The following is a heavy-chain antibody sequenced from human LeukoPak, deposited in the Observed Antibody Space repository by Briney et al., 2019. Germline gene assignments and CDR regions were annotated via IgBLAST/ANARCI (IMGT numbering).Heavy chain of an antibody. CDR3: ARHSGVSGSYEDY. Sequence: SETLSLTCAVYGGSFSGYYWSWIRQPPGKGLEWIGYIYYIGSTNYNPSLKSRVTISVDTSKNQFSLKLSSVTAADTAVYYCARHSGVSGSYEDYWGQGTLVTVSS. CDR2: IYYIGST. CDR1: GGSFSGYY. J-gene: IGHJ4*02. V-gene: IGHV4-59*08. D-gene: IGHD1-26*01.